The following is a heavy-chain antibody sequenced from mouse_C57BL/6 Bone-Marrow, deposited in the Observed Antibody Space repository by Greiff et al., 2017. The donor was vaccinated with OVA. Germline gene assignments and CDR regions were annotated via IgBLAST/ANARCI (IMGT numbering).Heavy chain of an antibody. CDR3: ARTEGFAY. J-gene: IGHJ3*01. V-gene: IGHV5-17*01. CDR1: GFTFSDYG. CDR2: ISSGSSTI. Sequence: EVKLVESGGGLVKPGGSLKLSCAASGFTFSDYGMHWVRQAPEKGLEWVAYISSGSSTIYYADTVKGRFTISRDNAKNTLFLQMTRLRAEDTAMYYCARTEGFAYWGQGTLGTVSA.